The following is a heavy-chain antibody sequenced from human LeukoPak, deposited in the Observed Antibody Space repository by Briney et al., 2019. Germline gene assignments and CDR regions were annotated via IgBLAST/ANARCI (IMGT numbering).Heavy chain of an antibody. J-gene: IGHJ4*02. CDR2: IYYSGST. CDR1: GGSISSYY. D-gene: IGHD3-22*01. V-gene: IGHV4-59*08. Sequence: PSETLSLTCTVSGGSISSYYWSWIRQPPGKGLEWIGYIYYSGSTNYNPSLKSRVTISVDTSKNQFSLKLRSVTAADTAVYYCARHYDSRAYWYYFDYWGQGALVTVSS. CDR3: ARHYDSRAYWYYFDY.